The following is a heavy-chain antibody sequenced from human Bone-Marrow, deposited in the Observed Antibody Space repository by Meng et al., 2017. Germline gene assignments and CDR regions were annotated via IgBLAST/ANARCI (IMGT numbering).Heavy chain of an antibody. D-gene: IGHD6-13*01. CDR1: GYTFPDYG. V-gene: IGHV1-2*06. Sequence: QGQQVHYGAEVKKPGASEKVSCKASGYTFPDYGLHWVRRAPGQGLEWMGRINPKSGDTHYAQRFQGRVTMTGDTSISTAYMELSGLRSDDTAMYYCARDEDISAAGKLFGDYWGQGTLVTVSS. CDR2: INPKSGDT. CDR3: ARDEDISAAGKLFGDY. J-gene: IGHJ4*02.